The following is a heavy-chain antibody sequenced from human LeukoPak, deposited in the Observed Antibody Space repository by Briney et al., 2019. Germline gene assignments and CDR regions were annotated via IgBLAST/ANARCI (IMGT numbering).Heavy chain of an antibody. V-gene: IGHV3-7*01. CDR3: ARWSGAQSKFDY. J-gene: IGHJ4*02. Sequence: GGSLRLSCAASGFIFSNYWVTWVRQAPGKGLEWVADIKQDGSEKYHVDSVKGRFTISRDNAKSSLYLQMNSLRVEDTALYYCARWSGAQSKFDYWGQGSLVTVSS. CDR1: GFIFSNYW. D-gene: IGHD3-3*01. CDR2: IKQDGSEK.